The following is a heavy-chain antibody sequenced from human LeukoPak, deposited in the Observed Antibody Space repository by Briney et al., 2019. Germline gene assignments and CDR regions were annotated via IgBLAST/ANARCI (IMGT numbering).Heavy chain of an antibody. J-gene: IGHJ5*02. CDR2: ISYDGSKK. CDR3: VTDDDFGDYRLDH. V-gene: IGHV3-30*04. Sequence: GGSLRLSCAASGFTFSDLAMHWVRQAPGKGLEWVAVISYDGSKKYYADSVKGRFSISKDNSKNALYLQMNTLRAEDTAIYYCVTDDDFGDYRLDHWGQGTPVTVSS. D-gene: IGHD4-17*01. CDR1: GFTFSDLA.